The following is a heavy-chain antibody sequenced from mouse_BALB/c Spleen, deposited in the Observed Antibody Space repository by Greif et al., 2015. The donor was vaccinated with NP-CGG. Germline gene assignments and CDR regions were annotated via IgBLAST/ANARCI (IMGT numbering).Heavy chain of an antibody. Sequence: VQRVESGPGLVQPSQSLSITCTVSGFSLTSYGVHWVRQSPGKGLEWLGVIWRGGSTDYNAAFMSRLSITKDNSKSQVFFKMNSLQADDTAIYYCASYYRYDGDYAMDYWGQGTSVTVSS. CDR3: ASYYRYDGDYAMDY. D-gene: IGHD2-14*01. CDR1: GFSLTSYG. J-gene: IGHJ4*01. CDR2: IWRGGST. V-gene: IGHV2-5*01.